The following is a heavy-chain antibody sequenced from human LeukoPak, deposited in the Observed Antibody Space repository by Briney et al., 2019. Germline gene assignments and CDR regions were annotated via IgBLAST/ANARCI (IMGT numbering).Heavy chain of an antibody. CDR2: ISGSGGST. CDR1: GFTFRDYW. CDR3: AKGTTMIVVAPVVY. J-gene: IGHJ4*02. V-gene: IGHV3-23*01. Sequence: GGSLRLSCGASGFTFRDYWMSWVRQAPGKGLEWVSAISGSGGSTYYADSVKGRFTISRDNSKNTLYLQMNSLRAEDTAVYYCAKGTTMIVVAPVVYWGQGTLVTVSS. D-gene: IGHD3-22*01.